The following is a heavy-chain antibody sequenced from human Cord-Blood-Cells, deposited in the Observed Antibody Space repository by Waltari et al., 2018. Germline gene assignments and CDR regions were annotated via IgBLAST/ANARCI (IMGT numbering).Heavy chain of an antibody. CDR2: IYYSGST. CDR1: GGSISSGDYY. Sequence: ESGPGPVKPSQTLSLTCTVSGGSISSGDYYWSWIRQPPGKGLEWIGYIYYSGSTYYNPSLKSRVTISVDTSKNQFSLKLSSVTAADTAVYYCARVVPVRNWFDPWGQGTLVTVSS. CDR3: ARVVPVRNWFDP. V-gene: IGHV4-30-4*01. J-gene: IGHJ5*02.